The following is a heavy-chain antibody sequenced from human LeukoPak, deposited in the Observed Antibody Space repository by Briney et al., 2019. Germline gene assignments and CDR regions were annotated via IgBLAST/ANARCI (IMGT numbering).Heavy chain of an antibody. J-gene: IGHJ4*02. V-gene: IGHV4-38-2*02. D-gene: IGHD3-16*02. CDR1: GYSISTAYY. CDR3: ARIDTSRGVIARFDS. Sequence: SETLSLTCTVSGYSISTAYYWGWIRQTPDKGLEWIGSSYRSGTTYYSPSLKSRVTISLDTSKNQFSLTLTSVTAADTAVYYCARIDTSRGVIARFDSGGQGVLGTVSS. CDR2: SYRSGTT.